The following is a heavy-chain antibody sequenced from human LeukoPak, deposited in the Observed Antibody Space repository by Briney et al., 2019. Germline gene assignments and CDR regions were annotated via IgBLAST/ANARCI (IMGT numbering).Heavy chain of an antibody. CDR3: TGQVDVPSALGYSDS. J-gene: IGHJ4*02. V-gene: IGHV4-38-2*01. CDR2: ISYGGST. D-gene: IGHD2-2*01. CDR1: DSSITNDYY. Sequence: PSETLSLTCGVSDSSITNDYYWGWIRQPPGKGLEWIGSISYGGSTHYNASLKSRVTISLAMSKSQFSLHLSSVTAADTAVYYCTGQVDVPSALGYSDSWGQGILVTVS.